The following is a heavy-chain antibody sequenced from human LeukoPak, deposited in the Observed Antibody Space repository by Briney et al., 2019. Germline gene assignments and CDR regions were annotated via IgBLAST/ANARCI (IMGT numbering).Heavy chain of an antibody. D-gene: IGHD3-10*01. Sequence: SQTLSLTCTVSGGSISSGGYYWSWIRQPPGKGLEWIGEINHSGSTNYNPSLKSRVTISVDTSKNQFSLKLSSVTAADTAVYYCATTNVLLWFGELSKTAYFDYWGQGTLVTVSS. J-gene: IGHJ4*02. CDR3: ATTNVLLWFGELSKTAYFDY. CDR1: GGSISSGGYY. CDR2: INHSGST. V-gene: IGHV4-31*03.